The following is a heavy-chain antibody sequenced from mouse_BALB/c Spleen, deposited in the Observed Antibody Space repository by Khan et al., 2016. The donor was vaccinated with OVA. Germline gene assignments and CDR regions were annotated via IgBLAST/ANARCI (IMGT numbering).Heavy chain of an antibody. CDR3: VRLHYYGSNYYFDY. J-gene: IGHJ2*01. CDR1: GFAFSNYD. CDR2: ISSGGGTT. Sequence: EVELVESGGGLVKPGGSLKLSCTVSGFAFSNYDMSWVRQTPEKRLDWVAYISSGGGTTYYPDTAKGRFTVSRDNAKNTLYLQMNSLKSEDTAMYYCVRLHYYGSNYYFDYWVQGTTLTVSS. D-gene: IGHD1-1*01. V-gene: IGHV5-12-1*01.